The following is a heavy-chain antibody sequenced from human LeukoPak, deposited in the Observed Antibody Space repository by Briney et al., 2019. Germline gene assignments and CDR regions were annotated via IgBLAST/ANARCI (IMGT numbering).Heavy chain of an antibody. V-gene: IGHV4-59*01. Sequence: SETLSLTCTVSGGSISSYYWSWIRQPPGKGLEWIGYIYYSGSTNYNPSLKSRVTISVDTSKNQFSLKLSSVTAADTAVYYCARCRYQLAYFDYRGQGTLVTVSS. D-gene: IGHD2-2*01. J-gene: IGHJ4*02. CDR2: IYYSGST. CDR1: GGSISSYY. CDR3: ARCRYQLAYFDY.